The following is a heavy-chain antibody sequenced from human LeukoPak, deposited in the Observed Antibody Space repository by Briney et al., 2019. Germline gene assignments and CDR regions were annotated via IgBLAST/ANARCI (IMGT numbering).Heavy chain of an antibody. J-gene: IGHJ4*02. Sequence: GGSLRPFCAASGFTFSSYATSWVRQAPEERLEWVSAISGSGGTTYYADSVKGPFTISRDNSKNTMDLQMNSLGAEDTAVYYCAKGMVRGVIYFDYWGQGTLVIVSS. V-gene: IGHV3-23*01. CDR3: AKGMVRGVIYFDY. CDR2: ISGSGGTT. D-gene: IGHD3-10*01. CDR1: GFTFSSYA.